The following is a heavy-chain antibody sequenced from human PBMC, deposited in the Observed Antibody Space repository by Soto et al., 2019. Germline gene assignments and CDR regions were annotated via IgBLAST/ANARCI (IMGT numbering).Heavy chain of an antibody. V-gene: IGHV4-59*01. J-gene: IGHJ4*02. CDR3: ARGFYDARGYSAPFDS. D-gene: IGHD3-22*01. CDR1: GGSISGYY. CDR2: VYYTGST. Sequence: SETLSLTCTVSGGSISGYYWTWIRQASGKGPEGIGYVYYTGSTNYNPSLESRVTMSTDTSKNQVSLELRSMTAADSALYYCARGFYDARGYSAPFDSWGQGTQVSVSS.